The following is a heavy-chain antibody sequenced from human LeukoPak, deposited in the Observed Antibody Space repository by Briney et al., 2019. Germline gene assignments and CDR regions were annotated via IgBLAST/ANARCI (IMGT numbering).Heavy chain of an antibody. CDR3: ARDYNTGFDY. J-gene: IGHJ4*02. V-gene: IGHV3-74*01. Sequence: AGRSLRLSCAASGFSFSNYWMHWVRQAPGKGLVWVSGINRDGRRTNYADSVKGRFTISRDNAKNTLFLQMNSLRAEDTAVYYCARDYNTGFDYWGQGILVTVSS. CDR2: INRDGRRT. CDR1: GFSFSNYW. D-gene: IGHD1-1*01.